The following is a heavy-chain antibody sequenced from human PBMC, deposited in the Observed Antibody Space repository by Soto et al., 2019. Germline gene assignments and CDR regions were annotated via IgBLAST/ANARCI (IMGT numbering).Heavy chain of an antibody. CDR1: GGTFSSYA. V-gene: IGHV1-69*06. D-gene: IGHD2-8*01. J-gene: IGHJ6*02. Sequence: SVKVSCKASGGTFSSYAISWVRQAPGQGLEWMGGIIPIFGTANYAQKFQGRVTITADKSTSTAYMELSSLRSEDTAVYYCARGGDIVLMVYAMGYYGMNVWGQGTTVTVSS. CDR3: ARGGDIVLMVYAMGYYGMNV. CDR2: IIPIFGTA.